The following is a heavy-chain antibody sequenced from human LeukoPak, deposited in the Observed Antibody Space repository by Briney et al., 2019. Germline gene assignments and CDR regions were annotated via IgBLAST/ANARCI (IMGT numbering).Heavy chain of an antibody. J-gene: IGHJ4*02. D-gene: IGHD3-22*01. CDR3: ARTYYYNSNDYYYRHFDY. V-gene: IGHV3-21*01. CDR1: GFTFGSYT. CDR2: ISKISSHI. Sequence: GESLRLSCAASGFTFGSYTMNWVRKAQGKGLEWVSSISKISSHIYLADSLKGRLTISRDNAKSSLYLQMDSLRVEDTAVYYCARTYYYNSNDYYYRHFDYWGQGTLVTVSP.